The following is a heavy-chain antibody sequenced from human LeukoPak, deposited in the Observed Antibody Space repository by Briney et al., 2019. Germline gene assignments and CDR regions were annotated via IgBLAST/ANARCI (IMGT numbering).Heavy chain of an antibody. Sequence: GGSLRLSCVATGFTFNDYGMSWVRQAPGKGLEWVSAISGSGGSTYYADSVKGRSTISRDNSKNTLYLQMNSLRAEDTAVYYCAKDLNSDYGNAFDIWGQGTMVTVSS. CDR1: GFTFNDYG. CDR3: AKDLNSDYGNAFDI. D-gene: IGHD4-17*01. V-gene: IGHV3-23*01. CDR2: ISGSGGST. J-gene: IGHJ3*02.